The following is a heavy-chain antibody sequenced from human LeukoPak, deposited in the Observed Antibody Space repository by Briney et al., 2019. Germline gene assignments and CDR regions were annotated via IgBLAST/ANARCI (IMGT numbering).Heavy chain of an antibody. V-gene: IGHV3-7*03. J-gene: IGHJ4*02. Sequence: PGGSLRLSYVASGFTFGSYAMTWVRLAPGKGLEWVANIKEDGTETYYVDSVKGRFTISRDNAKNSLYLQMNSLRVEDTAVYYCAKEGRSLQTYWGQGTLVTVSS. CDR3: AKEGRSLQTY. CDR2: IKEDGTET. D-gene: IGHD5-24*01. CDR1: GFTFGSYA.